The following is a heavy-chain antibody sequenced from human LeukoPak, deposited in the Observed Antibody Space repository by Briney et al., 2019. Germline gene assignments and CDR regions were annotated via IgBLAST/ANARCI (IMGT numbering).Heavy chain of an antibody. V-gene: IGHV4-4*02. CDR1: GASISSSNW. Sequence: PSGTLSLTCAVSGASISSSNWWSWVRQPPGKGLEWIGEIYHSGSTNYNPSLKSRVTISVDKSMNQFSLKLNSVTAADTAVYYCARESTVTHPFDSWGQGTLVTVSP. D-gene: IGHD4-17*01. CDR3: ARESTVTHPFDS. CDR2: IYHSGST. J-gene: IGHJ4*02.